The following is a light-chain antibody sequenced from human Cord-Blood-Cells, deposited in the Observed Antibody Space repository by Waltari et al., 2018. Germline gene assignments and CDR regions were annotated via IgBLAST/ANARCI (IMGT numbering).Light chain of an antibody. J-gene: IGLJ3*02. V-gene: IGLV2-14*01. CDR3: SSYTSSSIWV. Sequence: QSALTQPASVSGSPGQSVTISCPGTSSDVGGYNYLSWYQQHPGKAPKLMIYDVSNRPSGVSNRFSGSKSGNTASLTISGLQAEDEADYYCSSYTSSSIWVFGGGTKLTVL. CDR2: DVS. CDR1: SSDVGGYNY.